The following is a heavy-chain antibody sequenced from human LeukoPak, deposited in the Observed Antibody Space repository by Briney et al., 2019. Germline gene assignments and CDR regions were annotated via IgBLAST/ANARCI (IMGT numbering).Heavy chain of an antibody. CDR1: GFTFSSYS. CDR2: ISSSSSYI. D-gene: IGHD6-19*01. J-gene: IGHJ4*02. V-gene: IGHV3-21*01. Sequence: PGGSLRLSCAASGFTFSSYSMNWVRQAPGKGLEWVSSISSSSSYIYYADSVKGRFTISRDNAKNSLYLQMNSLRAEDTAVYYCAPQHRIAVAVFDYWGQGTLVTVSS. CDR3: APQHRIAVAVFDY.